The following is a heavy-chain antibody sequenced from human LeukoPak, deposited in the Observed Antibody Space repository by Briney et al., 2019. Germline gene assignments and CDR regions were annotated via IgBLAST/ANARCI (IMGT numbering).Heavy chain of an antibody. J-gene: IGHJ4*02. D-gene: IGHD5-12*01. Sequence: GGSLRLSCAASGFTFSSYAMSWVRQAPGKGLEWVSSISSSSSYIYYADSVKGRFTISRDNSKNTLYLQMNSLRAEDTAVYYCAKVALWWLRRAPKKGDYDFDYWGQGTLVTVSS. CDR2: ISSSSSYI. CDR3: AKVALWWLRRAPKKGDYDFDY. V-gene: IGHV3-23*01. CDR1: GFTFSSYA.